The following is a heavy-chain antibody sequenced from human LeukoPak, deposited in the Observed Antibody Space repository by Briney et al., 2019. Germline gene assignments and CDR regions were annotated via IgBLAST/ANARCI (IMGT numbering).Heavy chain of an antibody. D-gene: IGHD1-1*01. Sequence: GGSLRLSCVASGFTISGYWMSWVRQAPGKGLEWVASIKQDESEKHYVASVKGRFTVSRDNAENSLYLQMNSLRAEDTAVYYCARLTSGVTTFVYWGQGTLVTVSS. CDR2: IKQDESEK. J-gene: IGHJ4*02. CDR3: ARLTSGVTTFVY. CDR1: GFTISGYW. V-gene: IGHV3-7*01.